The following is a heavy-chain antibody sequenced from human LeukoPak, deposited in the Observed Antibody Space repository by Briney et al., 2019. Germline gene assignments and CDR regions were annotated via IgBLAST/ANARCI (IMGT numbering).Heavy chain of an antibody. D-gene: IGHD6-13*01. J-gene: IGHJ4*02. CDR1: GFTFSSYS. V-gene: IGHV3-21*01. CDR3: ARGGRPYSSSAHLDY. CDR2: ISSSSSYI. Sequence: GGSLRLSCAASGFTFSSYSMNWVRQAPGKGLEWVSSISSSSSYIYYADSVKGRFTISRDNAKNSLCLQMNSLRAEDTAVYYCARGGRPYSSSAHLDYWGQGTLVTVSS.